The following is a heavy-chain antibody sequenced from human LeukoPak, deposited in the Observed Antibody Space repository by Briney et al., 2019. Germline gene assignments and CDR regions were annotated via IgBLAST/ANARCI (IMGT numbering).Heavy chain of an antibody. Sequence: GGSLRLSCAAPGFTFSSYWMSWVRQAPGKGLEWVANIKQDGSEKYYVDSVKGRFTISRDNAKNSLYLQMNSLRAEDTAVYYCARGLSVAARFDYWGQGTLVTVSS. CDR2: IKQDGSEK. D-gene: IGHD2-15*01. V-gene: IGHV3-7*01. J-gene: IGHJ4*02. CDR1: GFTFSSYW. CDR3: ARGLSVAARFDY.